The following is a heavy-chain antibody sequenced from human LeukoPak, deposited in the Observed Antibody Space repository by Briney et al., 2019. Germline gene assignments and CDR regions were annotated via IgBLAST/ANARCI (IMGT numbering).Heavy chain of an antibody. CDR1: GESISSGGYY. CDR3: ARRGIVPTAEFDY. CDR2: IYHSGST. D-gene: IGHD2-2*01. V-gene: IGHV4-30-2*01. Sequence: SQTLSLTCTVSGESISSGGYYWSWIRQPPGKGLEWIGYIYHSGSTYYNPSLKTRVTISVDRSKNQFSLKLSSVTAADTAVYYCARRGIVPTAEFDYWGQGTLVTVSS. J-gene: IGHJ4*02.